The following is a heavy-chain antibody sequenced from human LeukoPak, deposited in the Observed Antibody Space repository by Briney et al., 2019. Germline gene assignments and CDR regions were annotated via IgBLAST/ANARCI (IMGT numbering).Heavy chain of an antibody. CDR3: AREGYYGSGSPPSLYFDY. CDR2: TSSDLNVK. Sequence: PGGSLRLSCAASGFTFRNYVIHWVRQAPGKGLEWVAVTSSDLNVKLYADSVKGRFTISRDNSRSTLYLQMNSLRPEDTAIYYCAREGYYGSGSPPSLYFDYCGQGTLVTVSS. V-gene: IGHV3-30-3*01. D-gene: IGHD3-10*01. J-gene: IGHJ4*02. CDR1: GFTFRNYV.